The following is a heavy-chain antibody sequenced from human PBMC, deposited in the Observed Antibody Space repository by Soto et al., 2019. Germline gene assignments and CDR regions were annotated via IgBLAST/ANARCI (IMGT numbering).Heavy chain of an antibody. CDR3: SPFKFSGSGGNHHFHLDV. CDR2: ISAHNGNT. J-gene: IGHJ6*04. Sequence: QVLLVQSGPEVKRPGASVKVSCKASGDTFSSFDISWVRQAPGQGPEWMGCISAHNGNTNFAQKFQGRVSLTTDTSVTTAFMELRGLRSDDAGLYFCSPFKFSGSGGNHHFHLDVWGTGTTVTVSS. D-gene: IGHD3-10*01. V-gene: IGHV1-18*04. CDR1: GDTFSSFD.